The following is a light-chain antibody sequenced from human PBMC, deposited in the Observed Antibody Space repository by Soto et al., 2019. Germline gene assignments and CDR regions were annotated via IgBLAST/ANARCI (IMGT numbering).Light chain of an antibody. CDR2: EVT. CDR1: SSDVGGYNY. V-gene: IGLV2-14*01. Sequence: QSVLTQPASVSGSPGQSITISFTGASSDVGGYNYVSWYQHHPGKAPKLMIYEVTNRPSGVSNRFSGSKSGNTASLTISGLQAEDEADYYCSSFTSSSTLVFGTGTKVTVL. J-gene: IGLJ1*01. CDR3: SSFTSSSTLV.